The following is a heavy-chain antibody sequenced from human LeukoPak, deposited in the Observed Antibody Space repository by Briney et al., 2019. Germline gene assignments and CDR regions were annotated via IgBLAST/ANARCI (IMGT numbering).Heavy chain of an antibody. V-gene: IGHV1-69*13. CDR2: IIPIFGTA. CDR3: ARDLMATTPRGWFDP. Sequence: SVKVSCKASGGTFSSSAISWVRQAPGQGLEWMGGIIPIFGTANYAQKFQGRVTITADESTSTAYMELSSLRSEDTAVYYCARDLMATTPRGWFDPWGQGTLVTVSS. D-gene: IGHD5-12*01. J-gene: IGHJ5*02. CDR1: GGTFSSSA.